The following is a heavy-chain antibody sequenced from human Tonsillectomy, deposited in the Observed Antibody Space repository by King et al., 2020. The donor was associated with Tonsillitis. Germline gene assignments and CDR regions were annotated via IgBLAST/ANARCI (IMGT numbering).Heavy chain of an antibody. CDR3: AREGTIVVVPAAGPNWFDP. CDR2: ISSIGSTI. D-gene: IGHD2-2*01. CDR1: GFTFIDYS. Sequence: VQLVESGGGLVKPGGSLRLSCAASGFTFIDYSMSWIRQAPGKGLEWGSYISSIGSTIYYADSVKGRFSISRDNAKNSLYLQMNSLRAEETAVYYCAREGTIVVVPAAGPNWFDPWGQGTLVTVSS. V-gene: IGHV3-11*01. J-gene: IGHJ5*02.